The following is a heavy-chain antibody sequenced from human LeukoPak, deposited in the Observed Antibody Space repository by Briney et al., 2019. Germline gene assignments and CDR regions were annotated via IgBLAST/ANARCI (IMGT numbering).Heavy chain of an antibody. J-gene: IGHJ4*02. CDR3: ARGQDPGIAVALDY. V-gene: IGHV1-2*02. Sequence: ASVKVSCKASGYTFTGYYMHWVRQAPGQGLEWMGWINPNSGGTNYAQKFQGRVTMTRDMSISTAYMELSRLRSDDTAVYYCARGQDPGIAVALDYWGQGTLVTVSS. CDR1: GYTFTGYY. CDR2: INPNSGGT. D-gene: IGHD6-19*01.